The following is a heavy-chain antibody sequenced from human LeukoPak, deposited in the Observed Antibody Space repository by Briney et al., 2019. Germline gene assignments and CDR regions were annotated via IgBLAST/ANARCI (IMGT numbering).Heavy chain of an antibody. V-gene: IGHV3-48*03. CDR1: GSTFSSYE. D-gene: IGHD2-15*01. J-gene: IGHJ3*02. CDR3: AREAAGDAFDI. CDR2: ISSSGTTI. Sequence: GGSLRLSCAASGSTFSSYEMNWVRQAPGKRLEWVSYISSSGTTIYYADSVKGRFTISRDNTKNSLYLQMNSLRAEDTAVYYCAREAAGDAFDIWGQGTMVTVSS.